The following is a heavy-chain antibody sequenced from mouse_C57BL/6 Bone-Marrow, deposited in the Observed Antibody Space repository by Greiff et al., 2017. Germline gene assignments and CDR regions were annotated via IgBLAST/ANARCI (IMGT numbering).Heavy chain of an antibody. Sequence: VQLQQPGTELVQPGASVKLSCKASGYTFTSYWMHWVKQRPGQGLEWIGNITPSNSGTKYNEKFKSKATLTVDKSSSTAYMPLSSLTSEDSAVYYCARGECPPVAYWGQGTLVTVAS. J-gene: IGHJ3*01. CDR3: ARGECPPVAY. V-gene: IGHV1-53*01. CDR1: GYTFTSYW. CDR2: ITPSNSGT.